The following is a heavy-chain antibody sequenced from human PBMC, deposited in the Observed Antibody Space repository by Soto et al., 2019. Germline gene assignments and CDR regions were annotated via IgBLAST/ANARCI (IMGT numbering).Heavy chain of an antibody. D-gene: IGHD2-2*01. Sequence: QVQLVESGGGVVQPGRSLRLSCAASGFTFSSYAMHWVRQAPGKGLEWVAVISYDGSNKYYADSVKGRFTISRDNSKNSLYQQMNSLRAEDTAVYYCARAREGYCSSTSCYERYYYYGMDVWGQGTTVTVSS. CDR3: ARAREGYCSSTSCYERYYYYGMDV. J-gene: IGHJ6*02. CDR2: ISYDGSNK. CDR1: GFTFSSYA. V-gene: IGHV3-30-3*01.